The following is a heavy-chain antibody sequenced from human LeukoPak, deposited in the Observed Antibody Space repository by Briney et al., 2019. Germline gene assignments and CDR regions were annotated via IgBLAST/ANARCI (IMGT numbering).Heavy chain of an antibody. CDR1: GGSVSSSSYY. Sequence: PSETLSLTCTVSGGSVSSSSYYWGWIRQPPGKGLEWIGSIYYSGSTYYNPSLKSRVTISVDTSKNQFSLKLSSVTAADTAVYYCARVHSSSYYWGQGTLVTVSS. D-gene: IGHD6-6*01. CDR3: ARVHSSSYY. V-gene: IGHV4-39*07. CDR2: IYYSGST. J-gene: IGHJ4*02.